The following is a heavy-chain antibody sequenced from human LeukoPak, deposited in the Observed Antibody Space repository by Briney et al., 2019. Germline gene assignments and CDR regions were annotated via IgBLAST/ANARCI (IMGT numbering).Heavy chain of an antibody. D-gene: IGHD5-24*01. CDR2: ISSSSSYI. CDR1: GFTFSSYS. Sequence: PGGSLRLSCAASGFTFSSYSMNWVRQAPGKGLEWVSSISSSSSYIYYADSVKGRFTISRDNAKNSLYLQMNSLRAEDTAVYYCARVRTEMATIGGFDYWGQGTLVTVSS. CDR3: ARVRTEMATIGGFDY. J-gene: IGHJ4*02. V-gene: IGHV3-21*01.